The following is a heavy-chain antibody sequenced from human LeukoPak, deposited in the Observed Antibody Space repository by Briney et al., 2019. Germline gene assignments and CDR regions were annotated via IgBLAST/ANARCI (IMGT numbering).Heavy chain of an antibody. V-gene: IGHV3-7*01. CDR3: ARIIYDILTGYSHDAFDI. D-gene: IGHD3-9*01. J-gene: IGHJ3*02. CDR2: IKQDGSEK. CDR1: GFTFSSYW. Sequence: GGSLRLSCAASGFTFSSYWMSWVRQAPGKGLEWVANIKQDGSEKYYVDSVKGRFTISRDNAKNSLYLQMNSLRAEDTAVYYCARIIYDILTGYSHDAFDIWGQGTMVTVSS.